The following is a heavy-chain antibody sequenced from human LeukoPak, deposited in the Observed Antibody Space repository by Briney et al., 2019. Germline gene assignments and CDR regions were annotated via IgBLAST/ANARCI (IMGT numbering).Heavy chain of an antibody. J-gene: IGHJ4*02. CDR3: AKLRPRGAAMAYFDY. CDR1: GFTFSDYY. V-gene: IGHV3-23*01. CDR2: ISGSGGST. Sequence: GGSLRLSCAASGFTFSDYYMSWVRQAPGKGLEWVSAISGSGGSTYYADFVKGRFTISRDNSKNTLYLQMNSLRAEDTAVYYCAKLRPRGAAMAYFDYWGQGTLVTVSS. D-gene: IGHD5-18*01.